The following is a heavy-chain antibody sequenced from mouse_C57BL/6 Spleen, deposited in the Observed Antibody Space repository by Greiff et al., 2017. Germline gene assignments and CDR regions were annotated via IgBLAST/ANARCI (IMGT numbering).Heavy chain of an antibody. CDR1: GYTFTSYW. J-gene: IGHJ4*01. Sequence: VQLQQPGAELVMPGASVKLSCKASGYTFTSYWMHWVKQRPGQGLEWIGEIDPSDSYTNYNQKFKGKSTLTVDKSSSTAYMQLSSLTSEDSAVYYCARKRDGYYEDAMDYWGQGTSVTVSS. CDR3: ARKRDGYYEDAMDY. D-gene: IGHD2-3*01. CDR2: IDPSDSYT. V-gene: IGHV1-69*01.